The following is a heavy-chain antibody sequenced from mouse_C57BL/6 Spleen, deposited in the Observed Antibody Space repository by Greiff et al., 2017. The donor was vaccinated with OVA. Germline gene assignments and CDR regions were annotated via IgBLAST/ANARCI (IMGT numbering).Heavy chain of an antibody. CDR3: TRPGSSLQGYFDV. CDR2: IDPETGGT. V-gene: IGHV1-15*01. J-gene: IGHJ1*03. CDR1: GYTFTDYE. Sequence: VKLMESGAELVRPGASVTLSCKASGYTFTDYEMHWVKQTPVHGLEWIGAIDPETGGTAYNQKFKGKAILTADKSSSTAYMELRSLTSEDSAVYYCTRPGSSLQGYFDVWGTGTTVTVSS. D-gene: IGHD1-1*01.